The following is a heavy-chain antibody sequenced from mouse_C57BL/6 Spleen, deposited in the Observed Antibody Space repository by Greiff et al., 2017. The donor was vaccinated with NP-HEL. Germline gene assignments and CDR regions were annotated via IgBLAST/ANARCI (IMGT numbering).Heavy chain of an antibody. Sequence: QVQLQQPGAELVKPGASVKLSCKASGYTFTSYWMQWVKQRPGQGLEWIGEIDPSDSYTNYNQKFKGKATLTVDTSSSTAYMQLSSLTSEDSAVYYCARGDGYYSWYFDVWGTGTTVTVSS. D-gene: IGHD2-3*01. CDR1: GYTFTSYW. CDR2: IDPSDSYT. CDR3: ARGDGYYSWYFDV. V-gene: IGHV1-50*01. J-gene: IGHJ1*03.